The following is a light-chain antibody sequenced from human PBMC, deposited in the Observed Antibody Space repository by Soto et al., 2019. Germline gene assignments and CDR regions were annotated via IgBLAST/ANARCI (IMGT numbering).Light chain of an antibody. CDR1: QSVYIY. Sequence: EIVLTQSPATLSLSPGERATLSCRASQSVYIYLAWYQQKPGQSPRLLIYDTSNRASGIPARFSGSGSGTEFTLTISRLEPEDFAVYYCQGYGNSRTFGQGTKVDI. CDR3: QGYGNSRT. CDR2: DTS. V-gene: IGKV3-11*01. J-gene: IGKJ1*01.